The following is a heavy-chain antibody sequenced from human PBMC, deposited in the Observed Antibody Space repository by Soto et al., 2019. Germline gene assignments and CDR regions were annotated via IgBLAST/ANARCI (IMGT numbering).Heavy chain of an antibody. CDR1: GGSISSGGYY. CDR2: IYYSGST. Sequence: QVQLQESGPGLVKPSQTLSLTCTVSGGSISSGGYYWSWIRQHPGKGLEWIGYIYYSGSTYYNPSLKSRVTISVDTSKYQFSLKLSSVTAADTAVYYCARYDNSGSHGFDIWGQGTMVTVSS. D-gene: IGHD3-22*01. CDR3: ARYDNSGSHGFDI. V-gene: IGHV4-31*03. J-gene: IGHJ3*02.